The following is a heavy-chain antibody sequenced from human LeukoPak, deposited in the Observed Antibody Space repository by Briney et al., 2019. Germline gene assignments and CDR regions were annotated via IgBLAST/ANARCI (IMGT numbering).Heavy chain of an antibody. Sequence: GGSLRLSCAASGFTFSSYWMTWVRQAPGKGLEWVSNINQDGSEKYYVDSVKGRFTISRDNAENSLYLQMNSLRAEDTAVCYCARGVPNGIDFFDYWGQETLVTVSS. CDR3: ARGVPNGIDFFDY. V-gene: IGHV3-7*01. J-gene: IGHJ4*02. CDR1: GFTFSSYW. D-gene: IGHD1-1*01. CDR2: INQDGSEK.